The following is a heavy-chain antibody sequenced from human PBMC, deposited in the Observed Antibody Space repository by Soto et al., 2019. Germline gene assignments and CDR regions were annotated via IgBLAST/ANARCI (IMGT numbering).Heavy chain of an antibody. CDR1: GFTFSSYA. J-gene: IGHJ3*02. Sequence: EVQLLESGGGLVQPGGSLRLSCAASGFTFSSYAMSWVRQAPGKGLEWVSAISGSGGSTYYADSVKGRFTISRDNSKNTLYLQLNSLRAEDTAVYYCAKAGEARLSAFDIWGQGTMVTVAS. CDR2: ISGSGGST. D-gene: IGHD6-6*01. CDR3: AKAGEARLSAFDI. V-gene: IGHV3-23*01.